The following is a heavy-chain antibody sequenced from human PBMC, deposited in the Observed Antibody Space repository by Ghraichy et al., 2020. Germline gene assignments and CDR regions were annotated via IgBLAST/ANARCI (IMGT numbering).Heavy chain of an antibody. D-gene: IGHD3-10*01. CDR2: ISSSSSTI. CDR1: GFTFSSYS. Sequence: GESLNISCAASGFTFSSYSMNWVRQAPGKGLEWVSYISSSSSTIYYADSVKGRFTISRDNAKNSLYLQMNSLRAEDTAVYYCVFGSGSNFDYWGQGTLVTVSS. J-gene: IGHJ4*02. CDR3: VFGSGSNFDY. V-gene: IGHV3-48*04.